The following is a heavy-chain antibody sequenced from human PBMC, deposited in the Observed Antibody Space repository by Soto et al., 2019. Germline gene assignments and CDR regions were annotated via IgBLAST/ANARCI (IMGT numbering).Heavy chain of an antibody. CDR2: ISWNSANM. CDR1: GFTFDDYA. Sequence: PGGSLRLSCAASGFTFDDYAMHWVRQAPGKGLEWVSGISWNSANMDYADSVKDRFSISRDNAENSLYLQMNILKIEDTAFYYCARSFSDSYYDLDFWGQGTLVTVSS. J-gene: IGHJ4*02. D-gene: IGHD1-26*01. V-gene: IGHV3-9*01. CDR3: ARSFSDSYYDLDF.